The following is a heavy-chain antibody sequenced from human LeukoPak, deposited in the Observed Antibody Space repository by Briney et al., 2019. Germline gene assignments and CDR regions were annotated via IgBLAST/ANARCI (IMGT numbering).Heavy chain of an antibody. J-gene: IGHJ4*02. D-gene: IGHD3-9*01. CDR3: ARRGGILNGYYDY. Sequence: GGSLRLSCAASGFTFSTYWMSWVRQAPGKGLEWVANIKEDGSEKYYVDSVKARFTISRDNAKNSLYLQMNSLRAEDTAVYYCARRGGILNGYYDYWGQGTLVTVSS. CDR1: GFTFSTYW. V-gene: IGHV3-7*03. CDR2: IKEDGSEK.